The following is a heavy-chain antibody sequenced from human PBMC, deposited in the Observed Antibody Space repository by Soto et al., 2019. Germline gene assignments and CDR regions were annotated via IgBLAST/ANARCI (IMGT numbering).Heavy chain of an antibody. V-gene: IGHV3-30*03. D-gene: IGHD2-8*01. Sequence: GGSLRLSCAASRFDFTSYGMHWLRQAPGKGLEWVAVMSNDGNNQFYADSVRGRFIISRDTSKNTLFLQMTSLRPEDTAVYHCARGCGANRVCYYCFDLWGPGALVTVSS. J-gene: IGHJ4*02. CDR3: ARGCGANRVCYYCFDL. CDR1: RFDFTSYG. CDR2: MSNDGNNQ.